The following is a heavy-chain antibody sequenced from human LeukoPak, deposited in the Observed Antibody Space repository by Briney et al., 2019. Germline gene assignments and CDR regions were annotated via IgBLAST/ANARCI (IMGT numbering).Heavy chain of an antibody. CDR2: IYYSGST. V-gene: IGHV4-59*08. CDR3: ARQPAMGPFDY. D-gene: IGHD5-18*01. Sequence: SETLSLTCTVSGGSISSYYWSWIRQPPGKGLEWIGYIYYSGSTNYNPSLKSRVTISVDTPKNQFSLKLSSVTAADTAVYYCARQPAMGPFDYWGQGTLVTVSS. CDR1: GGSISSYY. J-gene: IGHJ4*02.